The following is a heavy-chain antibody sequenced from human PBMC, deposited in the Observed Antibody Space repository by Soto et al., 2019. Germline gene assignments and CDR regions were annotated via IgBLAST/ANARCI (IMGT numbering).Heavy chain of an antibody. Sequence: QVQLQESGPGLVKPSQTLSLTCTVSGGSISSANYFWSWVRQPPGKGLEWIGYILYSGSAYYNPSLQSRVTISVDTSKNQFFLQLNSVTAADTAVYYCAREVIAGTPGADAFDLWGQGTMLTVSS. CDR3: AREVIAGTPGADAFDL. CDR1: GGSISSANYF. J-gene: IGHJ3*01. D-gene: IGHD1-20*01. V-gene: IGHV4-30-4*01. CDR2: ILYSGSA.